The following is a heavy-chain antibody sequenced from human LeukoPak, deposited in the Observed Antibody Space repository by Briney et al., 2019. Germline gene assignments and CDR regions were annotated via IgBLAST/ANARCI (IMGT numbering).Heavy chain of an antibody. D-gene: IGHD3-22*01. CDR1: GFSFSSYA. Sequence: GGSLRLSCAASGFSFSSYAMHWVRQAPGKGLERVAVISYDGSNKYYADSVKGRFTISRDNSKNTLYLQMNSLRAEDTAVYYCARDLYYYDNSGYDYWGQGTLVTVSS. CDR3: ARDLYYYDNSGYDY. CDR2: ISYDGSNK. J-gene: IGHJ4*02. V-gene: IGHV3-30*04.